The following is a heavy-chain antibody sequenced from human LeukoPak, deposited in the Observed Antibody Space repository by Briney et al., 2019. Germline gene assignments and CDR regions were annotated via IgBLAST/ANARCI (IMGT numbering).Heavy chain of an antibody. J-gene: IGHJ4*02. D-gene: IGHD2-8*01. V-gene: IGHV3-23*01. CDR1: GFTFSSYA. CDR3: AKDRDCTNGVCYFDY. CDR2: ISGSGGST. Sequence: GGSLRLSCAASGFTFSSYAMSWVRQAPGKGLEWVSAISGSGGSTYYADSVKGRLTISRDNSKNTLYLQMNSLRAEDTAVYYCAKDRDCTNGVCYFDYWGQGTLVTVSS.